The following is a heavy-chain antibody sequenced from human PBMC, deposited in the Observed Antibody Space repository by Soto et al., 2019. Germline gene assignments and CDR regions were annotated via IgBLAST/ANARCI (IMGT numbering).Heavy chain of an antibody. Sequence: QITLKESGPTLVKPTQILTLTCTFSGFSLSTSGVGVGWIRQPPGKALEWLALIYWDDDKRYSPSLKSRLTITKDTSKNQVVLTMTNMDPVDTATYYCAHRGYYYDSSGYYSSAEYFQHWGQGTLVTVSS. CDR3: AHRGYYYDSSGYYSSAEYFQH. CDR2: IYWDDDK. D-gene: IGHD3-22*01. J-gene: IGHJ1*01. V-gene: IGHV2-5*02. CDR1: GFSLSTSGVG.